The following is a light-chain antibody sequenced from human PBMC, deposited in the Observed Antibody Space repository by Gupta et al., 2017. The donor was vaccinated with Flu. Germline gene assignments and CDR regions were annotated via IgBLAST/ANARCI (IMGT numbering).Light chain of an antibody. CDR3: AAWDASLSGWV. V-gene: IGLV1-47*01. CDR2: TND. CDR1: RSNIGRNS. Sequence: QSVLTQPPSASGTPGQRLTISCSGSRSNIGRNSVYWYQQLPATAPKLLIYTNDQRPSGVPDRFSGSKSGTSASLAISGLRSEDEADYYCAAWDASLSGWVFGGGTKLTVL. J-gene: IGLJ3*02.